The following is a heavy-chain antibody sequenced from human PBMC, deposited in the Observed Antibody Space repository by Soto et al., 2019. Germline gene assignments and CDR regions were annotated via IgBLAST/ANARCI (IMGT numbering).Heavy chain of an antibody. CDR1: GGSTSSYC. V-gene: IGHV4-59*01. Sequence: PSEAWSLSCTGSGGSTSSYCWSWIRQPPGKGLEWIGYIYYSGSTNYNPSLKSRVTISVDTAKNQFSLKLSSVTAADTAVYHCARGGPAITIFGVVRMDVWGQGTTVTVS. J-gene: IGHJ6*02. CDR3: ARGGPAITIFGVVRMDV. CDR2: IYYSGST. D-gene: IGHD3-3*01.